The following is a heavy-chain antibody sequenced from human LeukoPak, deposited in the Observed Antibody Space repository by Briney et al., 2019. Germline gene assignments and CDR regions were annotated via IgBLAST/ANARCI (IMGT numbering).Heavy chain of an antibody. V-gene: IGHV4-34*01. Sequence: SETLSLTCAVYGGSFSGYYWSWIRQPPGKGLEWIGEINHSGSTNYDPSLKSRVTISVDTSKNQFSLKLSSVTAADTAVYYCARRASNWFDPRGQGTLVTVSS. CDR3: ARRASNWFDP. CDR2: INHSGST. CDR1: GGSFSGYY. J-gene: IGHJ5*02.